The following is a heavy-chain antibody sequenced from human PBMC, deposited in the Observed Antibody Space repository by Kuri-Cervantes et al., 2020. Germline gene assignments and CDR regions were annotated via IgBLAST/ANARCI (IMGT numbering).Heavy chain of an antibody. CDR3: ARTFYYYDSSGYYY. J-gene: IGHJ4*02. Sequence: GGSLRLSCAASGFTFSSYAMHWVRQAPGKGLGWVAVISYDGSNKYYADSVKGRFTISRDNSKNTLYLQMNSLRAEDTAVYYCARTFYYYDSSGYYYWGQGTLVTVSS. CDR2: ISYDGSNK. V-gene: IGHV3-30*01. CDR1: GFTFSSYA. D-gene: IGHD3-22*01.